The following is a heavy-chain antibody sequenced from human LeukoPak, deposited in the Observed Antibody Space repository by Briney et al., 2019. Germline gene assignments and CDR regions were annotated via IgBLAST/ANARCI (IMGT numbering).Heavy chain of an antibody. V-gene: IGHV3-48*03. CDR2: ISSSGSTI. CDR3: ARDAQYSSSWYGYYYMDV. Sequence: GGSLRLSCAASGFTFSSYEMNWVRQAPGRGLEWVSYISSSGSTIYYADSVKGRFTISRDNAKNSLYLQMNSLRAEDTAVYYCARDAQYSSSWYGYYYMDVWGKGTTVTVSS. J-gene: IGHJ6*03. CDR1: GFTFSSYE. D-gene: IGHD6-13*01.